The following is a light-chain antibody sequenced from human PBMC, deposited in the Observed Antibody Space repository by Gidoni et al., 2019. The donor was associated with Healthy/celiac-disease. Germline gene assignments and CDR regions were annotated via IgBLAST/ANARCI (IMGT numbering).Light chain of an antibody. Sequence: IVFTQSPATLSLSPGERATLSCRASQSVSSYLAWYQQKPGQAPRLLIYDASNRATGIPARFSGSGSGTDFTLTISSLEPEDFAVYYCQQRSNWHEAFGGGTKVEIK. CDR3: QQRSNWHEA. J-gene: IGKJ4*01. V-gene: IGKV3-11*01. CDR2: DAS. CDR1: QSVSSY.